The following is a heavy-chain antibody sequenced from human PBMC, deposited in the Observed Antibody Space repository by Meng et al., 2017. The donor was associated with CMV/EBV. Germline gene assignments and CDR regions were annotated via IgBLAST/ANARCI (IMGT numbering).Heavy chain of an antibody. CDR2: ITSDGSLT. Sequence: FSFRKFTMDWVRRAPGKGLVWVSRITSDGSLTGYADSVQGRFTISRDNAKNTLYLQMNSLRAEDTAVYYCARAPLKYCRSSSCYYYWGQGTLVTVSS. CDR3: ARAPLKYCRSSSCYYY. J-gene: IGHJ4*02. CDR1: FSFRKFT. V-gene: IGHV3-74*01. D-gene: IGHD2-2*01.